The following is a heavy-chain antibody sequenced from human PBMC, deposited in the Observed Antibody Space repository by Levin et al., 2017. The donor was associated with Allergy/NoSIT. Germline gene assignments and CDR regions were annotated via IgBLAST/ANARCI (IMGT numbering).Heavy chain of an antibody. CDR1: GGSVSSGPYY. CDR3: ARGRKEGNTGYDFVY. J-gene: IGHJ4*02. V-gene: IGHV4-61*03. CDR2: IYYSGDS. D-gene: IGHD3-16*01. Sequence: KSSETLSLTCTVSGGSVSSGPYYWSWIRQPPGTGLEWIGYIYYSGDSNYNPSVKSRVTISLDTSNNHFSLKLSSVTAADTAIYYCARGRKEGNTGYDFVYWGQGTLVTVSS.